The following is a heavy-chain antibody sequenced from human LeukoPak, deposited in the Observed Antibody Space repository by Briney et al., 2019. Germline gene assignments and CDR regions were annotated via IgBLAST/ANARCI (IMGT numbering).Heavy chain of an antibody. CDR3: ATGSDYSGSYYFDY. V-gene: IGHV3-23*01. J-gene: IGHJ4*02. Sequence: PGGSLRLSCAASGFTFSSFPMSWVRQAPGKGLEWVSAISGTGAKTFYADSVRGRFTISRDNSKNTVYLYMNSLRADDAAVYYCATGSDYSGSYYFDYWGQGDLVTVSS. D-gene: IGHD3-10*01. CDR1: GFTFSSFP. CDR2: ISGTGAKT.